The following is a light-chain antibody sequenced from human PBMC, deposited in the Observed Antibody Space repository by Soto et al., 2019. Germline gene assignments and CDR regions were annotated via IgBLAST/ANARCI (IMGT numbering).Light chain of an antibody. CDR3: QQLNSYTIT. V-gene: IGKV1-9*01. J-gene: IGKJ5*01. CDR2: AAS. Sequence: IQLTQSPSSLSASVGDRVTITCRASQGISSYLAWYQQKPGKAPKLLIYAASTLQSGVPSRFSGSGSGTDFTLTISSLKNEDFATYYCQQLNSYTITFGQGTRLEIK. CDR1: QGISSY.